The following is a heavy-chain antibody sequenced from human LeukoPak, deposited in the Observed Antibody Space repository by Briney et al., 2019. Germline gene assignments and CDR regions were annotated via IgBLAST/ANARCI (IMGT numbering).Heavy chain of an antibody. D-gene: IGHD1-26*01. J-gene: IGHJ4*02. CDR2: ISSSSSYI. Sequence: GGSLRLSCAASGFTFSSYSMNWVRQAPGKGLEWVSSISSSSSYIYYADSVKGRFTISRDNAKNSLYLQMNSLRAEDTAVYYCARDRVVGAGRNDYWGQGTLATVSS. V-gene: IGHV3-21*01. CDR1: GFTFSSYS. CDR3: ARDRVVGAGRNDY.